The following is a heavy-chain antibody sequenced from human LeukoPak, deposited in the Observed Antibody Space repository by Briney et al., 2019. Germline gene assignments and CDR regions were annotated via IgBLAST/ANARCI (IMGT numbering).Heavy chain of an antibody. D-gene: IGHD1-1*01. CDR2: IYYSGST. CDR1: GGSISSYY. V-gene: IGHV4-59*08. CDR3: ARGRSTGTTAYAFDI. Sequence: SETLSLTCTVSGGSISSYYWSWIRQPPGKGLEWIGYIYYSGSTYYNPSLKSRVTISVDTSKNQFSLKLSSVTAADTAVYYCARGRSTGTTAYAFDIWGQGTMVTVSS. J-gene: IGHJ3*02.